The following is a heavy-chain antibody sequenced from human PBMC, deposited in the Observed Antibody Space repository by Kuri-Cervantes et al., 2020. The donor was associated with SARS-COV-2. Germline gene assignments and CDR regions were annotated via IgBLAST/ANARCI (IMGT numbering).Heavy chain of an antibody. V-gene: IGHV4-59*08. D-gene: IGHD3-10*01. Sequence: GSLRLSCTVSGGSISSYYWSWIRQPPGKGLEWIGYIYYSGSTNYNPSLKSRVTISVDTSKYQFSLKLSSVTAADTAVYYCARAGIYYYYYMDVWGKGTTVTVSS. CDR3: ARAGIYYYYYMDV. J-gene: IGHJ6*03. CDR2: IYYSGST. CDR1: GGSISSYY.